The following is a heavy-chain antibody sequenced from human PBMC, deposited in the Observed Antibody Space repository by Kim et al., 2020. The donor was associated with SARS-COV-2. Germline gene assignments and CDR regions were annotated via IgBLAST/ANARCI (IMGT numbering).Heavy chain of an antibody. CDR3: ARADCSDTTCYDLNGAYGMDV. CDR1: GGSISSGGFY. D-gene: IGHD2-2*01. Sequence: SETLSLTCTVSGGSISSGGFYWSWIRQHPGKGLEWIGYIYYSGRAYYNPSLKSRLTISVDTSKNQFSLRLSSVTAADTAVYYCARADCSDTTCYDLNGAYGMDVWGQGTTVTVSS. V-gene: IGHV4-31*03. J-gene: IGHJ6*02. CDR2: IYYSGRA.